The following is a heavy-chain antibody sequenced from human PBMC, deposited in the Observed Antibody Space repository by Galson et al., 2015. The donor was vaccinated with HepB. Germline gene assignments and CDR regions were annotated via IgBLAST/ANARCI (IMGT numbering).Heavy chain of an antibody. J-gene: IGHJ3*01. CDR3: ARWGVDCGMDV. V-gene: IGHV1-69*02. CDR2: IIAILNIA. CDR1: GDTLNSYS. Sequence: SCKASGDTLNSYSISWVRQAPGQGLEWTGRIIAILNIAEYAQKFQGRVTITADKSTSTAYMELNSLRSEDTAVYYCARWGVDCGMDVWGQGTMVTVSS. D-gene: IGHD3-10*01.